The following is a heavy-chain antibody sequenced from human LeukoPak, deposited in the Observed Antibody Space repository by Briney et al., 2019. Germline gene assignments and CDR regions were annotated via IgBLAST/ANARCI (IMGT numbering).Heavy chain of an antibody. CDR3: AKDTNGDYYYYGMDV. CDR1: GFTFSSYG. J-gene: IGHJ6*02. V-gene: IGHV3-30*18. CDR2: ISYDGSNK. D-gene: IGHD4-17*01. Sequence: PGGSLRLSCAASGFTFSSYGMHWVRQAPGKGLEWVAVISYDGSNKYYADSVKGRFTISGDNSKNTLYLQMNSLRAEDTAVYYCAKDTNGDYYYYGMDVWGQGTTVTVSS.